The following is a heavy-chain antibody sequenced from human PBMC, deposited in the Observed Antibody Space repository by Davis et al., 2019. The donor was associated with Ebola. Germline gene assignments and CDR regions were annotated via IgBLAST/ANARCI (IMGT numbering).Heavy chain of an antibody. CDR3: ARGYANWFDP. CDR2: INHSGST. Sequence: SETLSLTCAVYGGSFSGYDWSWSRQPPGKGLEWIGEINHSGSTNYNPFLETRVTISVDTSKNQFSLKLSSVTAADTAVYYWARGYANWFDPWGQGTLVTVSS. V-gene: IGHV4-34*01. J-gene: IGHJ5*02. D-gene: IGHD2-8*01. CDR1: GGSFSGYD.